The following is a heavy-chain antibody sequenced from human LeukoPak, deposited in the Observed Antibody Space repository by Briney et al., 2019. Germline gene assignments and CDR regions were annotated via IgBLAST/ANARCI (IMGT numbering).Heavy chain of an antibody. D-gene: IGHD3-10*01. V-gene: IGHV3-74*01. CDR2: INGDGSRT. CDR1: GFTFSDYN. Sequence: GGSLRLSCAASGFTFSDYNMHWVRQAPGKGLLWISHINGDGSRTGYADSVKGRFTISRDNAKNILYLQMNSLRAEDTAVYYCSRGTYPYSSDNWGQGALVTVSS. J-gene: IGHJ4*02. CDR3: SRGTYPYSSDN.